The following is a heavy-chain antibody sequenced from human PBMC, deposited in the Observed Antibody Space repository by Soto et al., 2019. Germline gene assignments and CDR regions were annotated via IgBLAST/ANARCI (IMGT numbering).Heavy chain of an antibody. CDR1: GGSFSGYY. Sequence: SETLSLTCAVYGGSFSGYYWSWIRQPPGKGLEWIGEINHSGSTNYNPSLKSRVTISVDTSKNQFSLKLSSVTAADTAVYYCAGDSRYCSGGSCYSDAFDIWGQGTMVTVSS. CDR2: INHSGST. D-gene: IGHD2-15*01. CDR3: AGDSRYCSGGSCYSDAFDI. V-gene: IGHV4-34*01. J-gene: IGHJ3*02.